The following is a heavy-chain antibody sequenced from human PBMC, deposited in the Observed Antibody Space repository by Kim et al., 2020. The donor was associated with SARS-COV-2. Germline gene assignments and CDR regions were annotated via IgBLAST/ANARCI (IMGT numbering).Heavy chain of an antibody. Sequence: ASVKVSCKASGYTFTSYAMHWVRQAPGQRLEWMGWINAGNGNTKYSQKFQGRVTITRDTSASTAYMELSSLRSEDTAVYYCATRYNPRGGAVPGGLDVWGQGTTVTVSS. CDR1: GYTFTSYA. CDR3: ATRYNPRGGAVPGGLDV. D-gene: IGHD3-16*02. CDR2: INAGNGNT. J-gene: IGHJ6*02. V-gene: IGHV1-3*01.